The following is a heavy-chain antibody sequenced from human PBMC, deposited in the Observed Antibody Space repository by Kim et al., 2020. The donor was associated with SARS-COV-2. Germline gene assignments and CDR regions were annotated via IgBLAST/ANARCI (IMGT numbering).Heavy chain of an antibody. Sequence: GGSLRLSCAASGFKFDDYTINWVRQAPGKGLEWVALISWNGDRAYYADSAKGRFTISRDNSKNSLYLEMNSLRTDDTAFYYCVKDPDFMDWGQGTLVTVSS. V-gene: IGHV3-43*01. CDR1: GFKFDDYT. CDR3: VKDPDFMD. J-gene: IGHJ4*02. CDR2: ISWNGDRA. D-gene: IGHD2-21*02.